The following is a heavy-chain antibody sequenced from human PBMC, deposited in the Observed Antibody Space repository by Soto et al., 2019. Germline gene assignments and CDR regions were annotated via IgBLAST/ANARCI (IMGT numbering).Heavy chain of an antibody. V-gene: IGHV3-7*01. J-gene: IGHJ4*02. CDR3: ASLLGDVTTFDY. D-gene: IGHD1-1*01. Sequence: GGSLRLSCGASGFSLSSKSMSWVRQAPGKGLEWVASIKYDGNEKFYVDYVKGRVTVSRDTAKNSLYLQMNSLRGDDTALYYCASLLGDVTTFDYWGQGSLVTVSS. CDR1: GFSLSSKS. CDR2: IKYDGNEK.